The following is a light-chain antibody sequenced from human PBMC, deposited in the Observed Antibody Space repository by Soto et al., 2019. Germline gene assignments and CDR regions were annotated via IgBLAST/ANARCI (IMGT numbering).Light chain of an antibody. Sequence: EIVLTQSPGTLSLSPGERATLSCRASQSVSSSYLAWYQQKPGQAPRLLIYGASGSATGIPDRFSGSGSGTAYTLPISSLEPEDFSVYYWQQYTSSPLFTFGPGTKVDIK. J-gene: IGKJ3*01. CDR1: QSVSSSY. CDR3: QQYTSSPLFT. V-gene: IGKV3-20*01. CDR2: GAS.